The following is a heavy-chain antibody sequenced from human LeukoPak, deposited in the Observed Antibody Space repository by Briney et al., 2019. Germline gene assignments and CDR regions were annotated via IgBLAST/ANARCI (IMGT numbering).Heavy chain of an antibody. CDR2: ITGGDKT. V-gene: IGHV3-23*01. CDR3: AKSQHYYESGSADY. D-gene: IGHD3-10*01. Sequence: GVSLRLSCAASGFTVSAYAMAWVRQAPGKGLEWVSVITGGDKTYYADSVKGRFIISRDNSKNILYLRMNSLRAEDTAVYYCAKSQHYYESGSADYWGQGTLVTASS. CDR1: GFTVSAYA. J-gene: IGHJ4*02.